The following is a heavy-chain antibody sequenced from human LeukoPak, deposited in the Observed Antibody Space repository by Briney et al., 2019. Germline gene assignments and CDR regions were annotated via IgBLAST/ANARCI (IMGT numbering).Heavy chain of an antibody. Sequence: ASVKVSCKASGYTFTSYGISWVRQAPGHGLEWMGWISAYNGNTNYAQKLQGRVTMTTDTSTSTAYMELRSLRSDDTAVYYCARGDYDILTGYYSFDYWGQGTLVTVSS. D-gene: IGHD3-9*01. CDR2: ISAYNGNT. CDR3: ARGDYDILTGYYSFDY. J-gene: IGHJ4*02. V-gene: IGHV1-18*04. CDR1: GYTFTSYG.